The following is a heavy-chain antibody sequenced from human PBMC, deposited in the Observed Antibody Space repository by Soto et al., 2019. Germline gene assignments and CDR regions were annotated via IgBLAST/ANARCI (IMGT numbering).Heavy chain of an antibody. D-gene: IGHD3-16*01. CDR3: AKAYFVWSSEQPYYFDY. CDR1: GFTFSNYA. CDR2: ISGRGGRS. J-gene: IGHJ4*02. Sequence: EVQLLDSGGGLVQPGGSLRLSCAASGFTFSNYAMTWVRQGPGKGLEWVSGISGRGGRSYYADSVKGRFTISSDNSKSTLYLQMNSLRAEDTAVYYCAKAYFVWSSEQPYYFDYWGQGTLVTVSS. V-gene: IGHV3-23*01.